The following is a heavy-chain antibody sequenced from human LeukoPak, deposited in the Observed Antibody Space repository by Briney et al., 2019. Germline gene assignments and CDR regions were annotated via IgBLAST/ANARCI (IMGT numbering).Heavy chain of an antibody. J-gene: IGHJ4*02. Sequence: SETLSLTCTVSGGSISSYYWSWIWQPPGKGLEWIGYIYYSGSTNYNPSLKSRVTISVDTSKNQFSLKLSSVTAADTAVYYCARDPGSSWYRFDYWGQGTLVTVSS. V-gene: IGHV4-59*01. CDR2: IYYSGST. CDR1: GGSISSYY. CDR3: ARDPGSSWYRFDY. D-gene: IGHD6-13*01.